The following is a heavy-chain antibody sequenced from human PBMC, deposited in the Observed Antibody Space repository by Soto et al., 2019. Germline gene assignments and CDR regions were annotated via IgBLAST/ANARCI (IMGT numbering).Heavy chain of an antibody. CDR3: ARDRTTLGYWFDP. CDR2: INPNSGGT. D-gene: IGHD2-15*01. V-gene: IGHV1-2*04. J-gene: IGHJ5*02. Sequence: ASVKVSCKASGYTFTGYYMHWVRQAPGQGLEWMGWINPNSGGTNYAQKFQGWVTMTRDTSISTAYMELSRLRSDDTAVYYCARDRTTLGYWFDPWGQGTLVTVSS. CDR1: GYTFTGYY.